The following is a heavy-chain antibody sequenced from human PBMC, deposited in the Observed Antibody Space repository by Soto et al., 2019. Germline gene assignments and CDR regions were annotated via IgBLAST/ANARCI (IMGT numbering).Heavy chain of an antibody. CDR2: INAGNGNT. CDR3: ARETIFGQSGGAYYYHHYHMAV. D-gene: IGHD3-3*01. CDR1: GYTFTSYA. V-gene: IGHV1-3*01. Sequence: ASVKVSCKASGYTFTSYAMHWVRQAPGQRLEWMGWINAGNGNTKYSQKFQGRVTITRDTSASTAYMELSSLRSEDTAVYYCARETIFGQSGGAYYYHHYHMAVWGKGTTVPVSS. J-gene: IGHJ6*03.